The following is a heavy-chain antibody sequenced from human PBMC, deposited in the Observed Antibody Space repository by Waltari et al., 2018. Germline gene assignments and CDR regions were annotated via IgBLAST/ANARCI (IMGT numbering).Heavy chain of an antibody. D-gene: IGHD3-10*01. CDR3: ARDSGGADAL. V-gene: IGHV3-74*01. Sequence: EVQLVESGGDLVQPGGYLRLSCAASGFTYSSHWMHWVRQVPGKGLVWVSRINTDGRTTDYADSVKGRFTISRDNAKNTLYLQMNSLRGEDTAVYYCARDSGGADALWGQGILVTVSS. CDR2: INTDGRTT. CDR1: GFTYSSHW. J-gene: IGHJ4*02.